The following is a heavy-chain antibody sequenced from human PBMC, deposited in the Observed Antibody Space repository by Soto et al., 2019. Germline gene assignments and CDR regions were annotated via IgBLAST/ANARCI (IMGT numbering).Heavy chain of an antibody. CDR3: ATDLSSGWSGEWAFDI. V-gene: IGHV1-24*01. D-gene: IGHD6-19*01. Sequence: QVQLVQSGAEVKKPGASVKVSCKVSGYTLTELSMHWVRQAPGKGLEWMGGFDPEDGETIYAQKSQGRVTMTEDTSTDTAYRELSSLRSEDTAVYYCATDLSSGWSGEWAFDIWGQGTMVTVSS. J-gene: IGHJ3*02. CDR2: FDPEDGET. CDR1: GYTLTELS.